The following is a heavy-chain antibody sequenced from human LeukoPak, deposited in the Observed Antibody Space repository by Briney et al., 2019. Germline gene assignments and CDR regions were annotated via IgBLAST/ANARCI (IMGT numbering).Heavy chain of an antibody. J-gene: IGHJ5*02. CDR3: ARTPLWSGYYTGWFDP. CDR1: DGSFSGYY. CDR2: INHSGST. V-gene: IGHV4-34*01. Sequence: SETLSLTCAVYDGSFSGYYWSWIRQPPGKGLEWIGEINHSGSTNYNPSLKSRVTISVDTSKNQFSLKLSSVTAADTAVYYCARTPLWSGYYTGWFDPWGQGTLVTVSS. D-gene: IGHD3-3*01.